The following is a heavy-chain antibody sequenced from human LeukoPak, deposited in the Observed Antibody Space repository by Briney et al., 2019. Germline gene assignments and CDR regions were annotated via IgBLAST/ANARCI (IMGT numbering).Heavy chain of an antibody. D-gene: IGHD2-2*01. Sequence: PGGSLRLSCAASGLTVSRTYMSLVRQPPGKGLEWVSIISGGGTPYYADSVKGRFTISRDNSKNTVYLQMNSLRAEDTAVYYCARDPGGGYCGSSSCSDSWGQGTLVTVSS. CDR2: ISGGGTP. CDR3: ARDPGGGYCGSSSCSDS. CDR1: GLTVSRTY. V-gene: IGHV3-53*01. J-gene: IGHJ4*02.